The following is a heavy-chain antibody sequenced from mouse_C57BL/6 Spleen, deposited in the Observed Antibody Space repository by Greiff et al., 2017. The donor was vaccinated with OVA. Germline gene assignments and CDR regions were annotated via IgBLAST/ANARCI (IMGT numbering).Heavy chain of an antibody. CDR2: IYWDDDK. V-gene: IGHV8-12*01. D-gene: IGHD4-1*01. CDR3: ARRGGLTGTTGWYFDV. J-gene: IGHJ1*03. CDR1: GFSLSTSGMG. Sequence: QVTLKVSGPGILQSSQTLSLTCSFSGFSLSTSGMGVSWIRQPSGKGLEWLAHIYWDDDKRYNPSLKSRLTISQDTSRNQVVLKITSVDTADTATYYCARRGGLTGTTGWYFDVWGTGTTVTVSS.